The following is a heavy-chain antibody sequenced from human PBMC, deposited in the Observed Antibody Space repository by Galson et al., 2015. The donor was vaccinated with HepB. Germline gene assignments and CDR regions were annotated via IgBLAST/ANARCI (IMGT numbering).Heavy chain of an antibody. CDR3: AREIAVAGTNVSPHAFDI. D-gene: IGHD6-19*01. V-gene: IGHV4-59*01. CDR2: IYYSGST. Sequence: ETLSLTCTVSGGSISSYYWSWIRPPPGKGLEWIGYIYYSGSTNYNPSLKSRVTISVDTSKNQFSLKLSSVTAADTAVYYCAREIAVAGTNVSPHAFDIWGQGTMVTVSA. CDR1: GGSISSYY. J-gene: IGHJ3*02.